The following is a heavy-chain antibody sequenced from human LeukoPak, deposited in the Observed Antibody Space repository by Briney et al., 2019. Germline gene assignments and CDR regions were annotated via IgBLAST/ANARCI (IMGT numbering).Heavy chain of an antibody. D-gene: IGHD3-10*01. J-gene: IGHJ3*02. CDR1: GYTFTSYY. V-gene: IGHV1-46*01. CDR2: ISPSGGST. CDR3: ASWLRGVIGAFDI. Sequence: ASVKVSCKASGYTFTSYYMHWVRQAPGQGLEWMGIISPSGGSTSYAQKFQGRVTMTRDTSTSTAYMELRSLRSDDTAVYYCASWLRGVIGAFDIWGQGTMVTVSS.